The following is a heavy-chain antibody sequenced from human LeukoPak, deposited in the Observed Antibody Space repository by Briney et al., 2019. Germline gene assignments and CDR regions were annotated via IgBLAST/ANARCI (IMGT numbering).Heavy chain of an antibody. J-gene: IGHJ5*02. D-gene: IGHD5-18*01. CDR1: GGSISSSSYY. CDR3: ARTKIQLWPYSWFDP. Sequence: SETLSLTCTVSGGSISSSSYYWGWIRQPPGKGLEWIGSIYYSGITYYNPSLKSRVTISVDTSKNQFSLKLSSVTAADTAVYYCARTKIQLWPYSWFDPWGQGTLVTVSS. CDR2: IYYSGIT. V-gene: IGHV4-39*07.